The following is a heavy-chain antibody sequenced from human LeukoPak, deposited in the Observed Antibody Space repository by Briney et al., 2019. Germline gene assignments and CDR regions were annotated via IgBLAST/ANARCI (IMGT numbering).Heavy chain of an antibody. CDR2: MNHSGSA. J-gene: IGHJ6*03. Sequence: SETLSLTCAVYGGSFSGYYWTWIRQPPGKGLEWIGEMNHSGSANYNPSLKSRVTISVDTSKNQCSLKLSSVTAADTAVYYCARASWLPQSRNYYYMDVWGKGTTVTISS. CDR3: ARASWLPQSRNYYYMDV. D-gene: IGHD5-12*01. V-gene: IGHV4-34*01. CDR1: GGSFSGYY.